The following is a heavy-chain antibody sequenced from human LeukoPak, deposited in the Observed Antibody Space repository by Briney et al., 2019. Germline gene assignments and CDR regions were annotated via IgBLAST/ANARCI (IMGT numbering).Heavy chain of an antibody. Sequence: GRSLRLSCAASGFTFNNYWMSWVRQAPGKGTEKEAIIKQDGSEKYYVDSVKGRFTISRDNAKNSLYLQMNSLRAEDTAVYYCANHWGSYYYGMDVWGQGTTVAVSS. CDR1: GFTFNNYW. D-gene: IGHD7-27*01. CDR2: IKQDGSEK. V-gene: IGHV3-7*01. CDR3: ANHWGSYYYGMDV. J-gene: IGHJ6*02.